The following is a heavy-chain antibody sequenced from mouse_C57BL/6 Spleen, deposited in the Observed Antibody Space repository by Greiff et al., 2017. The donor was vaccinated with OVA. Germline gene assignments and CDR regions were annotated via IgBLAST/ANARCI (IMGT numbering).Heavy chain of an antibody. V-gene: IGHV5-4*01. CDR2: ISDGGSYT. Sequence: EVQGVESGGGLVKPGGSLKLSCAASGFTFSSYAMSWVRQTPEKRLEWVATISDGGSYTYYPDNVKGRFTISRDNAKNNLYLQMSHLKAVDTAMYSCARDSGWFAYWGQGTLVTVSA. CDR1: GFTFSSYA. CDR3: ARDSGWFAY. D-gene: IGHD4-1*01. J-gene: IGHJ3*01.